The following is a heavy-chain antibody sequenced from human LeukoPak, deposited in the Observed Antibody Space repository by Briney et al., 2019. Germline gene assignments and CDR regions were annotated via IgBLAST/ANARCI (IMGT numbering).Heavy chain of an antibody. CDR3: ARATVPDYYYYGMDV. Sequence: GGSLRLSCAASGFTFISYNMNWVRQAPGKGLEWVSYISSSSSSIYYADSVKGRFTISRDNDKNSLYLQMNSLRAEDTAVYYCARATVPDYYYYGMDVWGQGTTVTVSS. J-gene: IGHJ6*02. CDR1: GFTFISYN. V-gene: IGHV3-48*01. CDR2: ISSSSSSI.